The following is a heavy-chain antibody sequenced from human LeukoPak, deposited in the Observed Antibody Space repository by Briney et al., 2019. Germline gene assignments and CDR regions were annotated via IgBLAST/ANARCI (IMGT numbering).Heavy chain of an antibody. J-gene: IGHJ2*01. Sequence: PSGTLSLTCTVSGGSISSYYWSWIRQPPGKGLEWIGYIYYSGSTNYNPSLKSRVTISVDTSKNQFSLKLSSVTAADTAVYYCASSYYCDSSGYYDWYFDLWGRGTLVTVSS. CDR2: IYYSGST. CDR1: GGSISSYY. CDR3: ASSYYCDSSGYYDWYFDL. V-gene: IGHV4-59*08. D-gene: IGHD3-22*01.